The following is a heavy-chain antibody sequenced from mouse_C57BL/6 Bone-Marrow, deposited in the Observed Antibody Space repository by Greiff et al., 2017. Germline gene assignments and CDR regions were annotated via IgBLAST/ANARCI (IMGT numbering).Heavy chain of an antibody. CDR2: ISDGGGYT. J-gene: IGHJ2*01. CDR1: GFTFSSYA. D-gene: IGHD2-12*01. CDR3: AGDDVSYDY. V-gene: IGHV5-4*01. Sequence: EVKLEESGGGLVKPGGSLKLSCAASGFTFSSYAMSWVRQTPEKRLEWVATISDGGGYTYYPDNVKGRFTISRDNAKNNLYLQMSHLKSEDTAMYYCAGDDVSYDYWGQGTTLTVSS.